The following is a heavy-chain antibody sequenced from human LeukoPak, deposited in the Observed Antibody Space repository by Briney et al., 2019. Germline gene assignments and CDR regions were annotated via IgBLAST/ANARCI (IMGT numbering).Heavy chain of an antibody. D-gene: IGHD2-2*01. V-gene: IGHV3-33*06. CDR1: GFTFSSYG. J-gene: IGHJ4*02. CDR2: IWYDGSNK. Sequence: GGSLRLSCAASGFTFSSYGMHWVRQVPGKGLEWVAVIWYDGSNKYYADSVKGRFTISRDNSKNTLYLQMNSLRAEDTAVYYCAKDEYCSSTSCYAVDYWGQGTLVTVSS. CDR3: AKDEYCSSTSCYAVDY.